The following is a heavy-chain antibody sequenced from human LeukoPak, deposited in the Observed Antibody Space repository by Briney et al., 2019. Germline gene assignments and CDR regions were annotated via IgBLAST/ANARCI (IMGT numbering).Heavy chain of an antibody. J-gene: IGHJ4*02. Sequence: PGGSLRLSCAASGFTFSSYAMSWVRQAPGKGLEWVSSVSNSGDYIHYADSVKGRFTISRDNSKNSLYLQMNSLRAEDTAVYYCARALIGYYFDYWGQGTLVTVSS. CDR2: VSNSGDYI. CDR3: ARALIGYYFDY. CDR1: GFTFSSYA. V-gene: IGHV3-21*06. D-gene: IGHD2-8*01.